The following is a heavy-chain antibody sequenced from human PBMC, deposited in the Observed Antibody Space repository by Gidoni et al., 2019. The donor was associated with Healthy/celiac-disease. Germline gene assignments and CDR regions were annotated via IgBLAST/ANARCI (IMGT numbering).Heavy chain of an antibody. J-gene: IGHJ4*02. CDR1: GGSISSYY. Sequence: QVQLQESGPGLVKPSETLSLTCTVSGGSISSYYWSWIRQPPGKGLEWIGYIYYSGSTNYNPSLKSRVTISVDTSKNQFSLKLSSVTAADTAVYYCARVAEYDILTGYGGGFDYWGQGTLVTVSS. D-gene: IGHD3-9*01. CDR2: IYYSGST. V-gene: IGHV4-59*01. CDR3: ARVAEYDILTGYGGGFDY.